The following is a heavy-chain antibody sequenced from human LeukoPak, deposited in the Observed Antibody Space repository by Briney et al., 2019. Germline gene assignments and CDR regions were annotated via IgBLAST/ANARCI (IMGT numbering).Heavy chain of an antibody. V-gene: IGHV1-46*01. CDR2: INPSGGST. CDR3: ARDRGHGWYDY. D-gene: IGHD6-19*01. J-gene: IGHJ4*02. Sequence: GASVNVSCKASGYTFTNYFTHWVRQAPGQGLEWMGIINPSGGSTSYAQKFQGRVTMTRDTSTSTVYMELRSLTSEDTAVYYCARDRGHGWYDYWGQGTLVTVSS. CDR1: GYTFTNYF.